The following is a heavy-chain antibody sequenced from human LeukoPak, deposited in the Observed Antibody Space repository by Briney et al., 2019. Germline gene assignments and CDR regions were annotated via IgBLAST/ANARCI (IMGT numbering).Heavy chain of an antibody. J-gene: IGHJ4*02. CDR2: IYTSGST. D-gene: IGHD6-6*01. CDR3: ARYSSSRRPFDY. CDR1: GGSISSYY. Sequence: SETLSLTCTVPGGSISSYYWSWIRQPAGKGLEWIGRIYTSGSTNYNPSLKSRVTMSVDTSKNQFSLKLSSVTAADTAVYYCARYSSSRRPFDYWGQGTLVTVSS. V-gene: IGHV4-4*07.